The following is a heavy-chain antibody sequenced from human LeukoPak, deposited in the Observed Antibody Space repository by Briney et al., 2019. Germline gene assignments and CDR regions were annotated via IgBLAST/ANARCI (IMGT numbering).Heavy chain of an antibody. V-gene: IGHV4-61*02. D-gene: IGHD3-3*01. CDR1: GGSISSGSYY. J-gene: IGHJ4*02. CDR2: IYTSGST. CDR3: ARSYYDFWSGRNDDY. Sequence: PSETLSLTCTVSGGSISSGSYYWRWIRQPAGKGLEWIGRIYTSGSTNYNPSLKSRVTISVDTSKNQFSLKLSSVTAADTAVYYCARSYYDFWSGRNDDYWGQGTLVTVSS.